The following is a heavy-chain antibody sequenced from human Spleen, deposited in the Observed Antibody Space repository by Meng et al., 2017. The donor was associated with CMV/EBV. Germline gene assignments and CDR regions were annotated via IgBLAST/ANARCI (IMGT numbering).Heavy chain of an antibody. V-gene: IGHV1-46*01. CDR2: INPSAGST. D-gene: IGHD6-6*01. Sequence: ASVKVSCKASGYTFTTYYVHWVRQAPGQGLEWMGIINPSAGSTTYTQNFQGRVTMTRDTSAGTVYMELSSLRSEDAAVYYCARDPGSASGPYGMDVWGQGTTVTVSS. CDR1: GYTFTTYY. J-gene: IGHJ6*02. CDR3: ARDPGSASGPYGMDV.